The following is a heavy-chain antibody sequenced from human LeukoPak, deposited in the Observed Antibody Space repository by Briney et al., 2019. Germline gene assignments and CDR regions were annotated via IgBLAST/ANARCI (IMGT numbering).Heavy chain of an antibody. CDR1: GYSFTSYW. J-gene: IGHJ4*02. Sequence: GASLQISCKGSGYSFTSYWIGWVRQLPGKGLEWMGIIYPGDSDTRYSPSFQGQVTISADKSISTAYLQWSSLKASDTAMYYCARHRDVAFDYWGQGTLVTVSS. D-gene: IGHD5-24*01. CDR2: IYPGDSDT. V-gene: IGHV5-51*01. CDR3: ARHRDVAFDY.